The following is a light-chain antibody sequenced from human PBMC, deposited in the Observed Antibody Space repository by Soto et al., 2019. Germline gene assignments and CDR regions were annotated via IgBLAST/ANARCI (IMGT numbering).Light chain of an antibody. CDR3: QQHDSYPIT. CDR1: QSISSC. J-gene: IGKJ3*01. CDR2: KAS. V-gene: IGKV1-5*03. Sequence: DIQMTQSPSTVSASVGDRVTITCRATQSISSCLAWYQLKPGQAPKLLIYKASILVGGVPSRFSGSGSGAEFTLTISSLQPDDFATYFCQQHDSYPITFGPGTKVDIK.